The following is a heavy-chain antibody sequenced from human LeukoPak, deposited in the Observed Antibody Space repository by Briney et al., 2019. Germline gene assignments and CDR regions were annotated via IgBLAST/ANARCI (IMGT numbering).Heavy chain of an antibody. CDR1: GFIFSGYW. CDR3: ARYLDFRADYYFDY. Sequence: PGGFLRLSCAASGFIFSGYWMTWVRQAPGKGLEWVANMKQDGSERYYVDSVKGRFTISRDNAKSSLYLQMNSLRVEDTAVYYCARYLDFRADYYFDYWGQGTLVTVSS. D-gene: IGHD3/OR15-3a*01. V-gene: IGHV3-7*01. CDR2: MKQDGSER. J-gene: IGHJ4*02.